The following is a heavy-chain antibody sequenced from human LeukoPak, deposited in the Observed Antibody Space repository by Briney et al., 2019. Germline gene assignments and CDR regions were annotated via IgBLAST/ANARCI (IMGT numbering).Heavy chain of an antibody. V-gene: IGHV3-23*01. CDR1: GFTFSSYA. Sequence: GGSLGLSCVASGFTFSSYAMSWVRQAPGKGLEWVSAISGSGVTTHYAGSVKGRFSISRDNSKNTLYLQMNSLRAEDTALYYCAKKVVVGATSPYSDFQDWGQGTLVTVSS. J-gene: IGHJ1*01. CDR3: AKKVVVGATSPYSDFQD. CDR2: ISGSGVTT. D-gene: IGHD1-26*01.